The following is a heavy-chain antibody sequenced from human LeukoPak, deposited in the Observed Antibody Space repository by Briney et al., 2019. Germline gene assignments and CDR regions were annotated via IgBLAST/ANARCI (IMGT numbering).Heavy chain of an antibody. D-gene: IGHD2-15*01. CDR2: IYHSGST. CDR3: ARDGGYCSGGSCYENWFDP. V-gene: IGHV4-38-2*02. J-gene: IGHJ5*02. CDR1: GYSISSGYY. Sequence: SETLSLTCIVSGYSISSGYYWGWIRQPPGKGLEWIGSIYHSGSTYYNPSLKSRVTISVDTSKNQFSLKLSSVTTADTAVYYCARDGGYCSGGSCYENWFDPWGQGTLVTVSS.